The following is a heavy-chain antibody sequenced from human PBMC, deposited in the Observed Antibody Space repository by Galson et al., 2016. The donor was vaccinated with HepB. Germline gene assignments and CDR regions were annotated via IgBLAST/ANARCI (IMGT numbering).Heavy chain of an antibody. CDR3: GKHGGFDY. Sequence: LRLSCAASGFSFSTSGMSWVRQTPGRGLEWVLGITSSGGTTHYADSVKGLFTISRDNSKNTLYLYMNSLRAGDTAVYYCGKHGGFDYWGQGALVTVSS. D-gene: IGHD3-16*01. CDR2: ITSSGGTT. J-gene: IGHJ4*02. V-gene: IGHV3-23*01. CDR1: GFSFSTSG.